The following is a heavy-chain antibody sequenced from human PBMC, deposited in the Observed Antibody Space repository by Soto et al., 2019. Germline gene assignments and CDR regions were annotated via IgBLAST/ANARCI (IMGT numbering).Heavy chain of an antibody. V-gene: IGHV1-69*13. CDR2: IIPIFGTA. CDR3: ARHNYGSGSYYYYGMDV. J-gene: IGHJ6*02. CDR1: GGTSSSYA. Sequence: ASVKVSCKASGGTSSSYAISWVRQAPGQGLEWMGGIIPIFGTANYAQKFQGRVTITADESTSTAYMELSSLRSEDTAVYYCARHNYGSGSYYYYGMDVWGQGTTVTVSS. D-gene: IGHD3-10*01.